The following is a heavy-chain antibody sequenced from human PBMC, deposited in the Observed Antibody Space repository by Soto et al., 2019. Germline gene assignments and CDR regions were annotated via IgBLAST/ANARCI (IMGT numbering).Heavy chain of an antibody. J-gene: IGHJ4*02. CDR2: ISGSGGST. Sequence: GGSQRHSCAASGLPFISYAMSWVRQAPGKGLEWVSAISGSGGSTYYADSVKGRFTISRDNSKNTLYLQMNSLRAEDTAVYYCAGVRGYSFIACDYWGQGTLVTVSS. CDR1: GLPFISYA. V-gene: IGHV3-23*01. D-gene: IGHD5-18*01. CDR3: AGVRGYSFIACDY.